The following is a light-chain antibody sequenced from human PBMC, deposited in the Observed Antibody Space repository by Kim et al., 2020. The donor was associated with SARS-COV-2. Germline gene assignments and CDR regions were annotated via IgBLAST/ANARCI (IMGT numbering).Light chain of an antibody. CDR3: HQYNSYWT. Sequence: DIQMTQSPSSLSASVGDRVTITCRASQSISSYLNWYQQKPGKAPKLLIYAASSLQSGVPSRFSGSGSGTDFTLTISSLQPDDFATYYCHQYNSYWTFGQGTKVDIK. J-gene: IGKJ1*01. CDR1: QSISSY. CDR2: AAS. V-gene: IGKV1-39*01.